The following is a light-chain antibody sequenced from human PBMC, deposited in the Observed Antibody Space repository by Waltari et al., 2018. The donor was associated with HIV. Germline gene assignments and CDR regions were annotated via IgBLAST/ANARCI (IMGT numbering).Light chain of an antibody. Sequence: IQMTQSPSSLSESVADRVTITGRARQGISNYLSWYQQKPGKVPKLLSYSTSTLQSGVPDRFSGSGSGTDFTLTVSSLQPEDGATFYCQEYSSAPCTFGRGIKVGIK. CDR3: QEYSSAPCT. CDR1: QGISNY. J-gene: IGKJ3*01. V-gene: IGKV1-27*01. CDR2: STS.